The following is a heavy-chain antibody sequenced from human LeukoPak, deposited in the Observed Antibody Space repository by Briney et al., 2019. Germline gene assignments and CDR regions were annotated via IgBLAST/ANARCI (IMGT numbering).Heavy chain of an antibody. D-gene: IGHD3-10*01. Sequence: GGSLRLSCAASGFTFSSYAMSWVRQAPGEGLEWVSAISDSGGSTYYTDSVKGRFTISRDNSKNTLYLQMNSLRAEDTAVYYCASILLWYVYDYWGQGTLVTVSS. V-gene: IGHV3-23*01. CDR3: ASILLWYVYDY. CDR2: ISDSGGST. CDR1: GFTFSSYA. J-gene: IGHJ4*02.